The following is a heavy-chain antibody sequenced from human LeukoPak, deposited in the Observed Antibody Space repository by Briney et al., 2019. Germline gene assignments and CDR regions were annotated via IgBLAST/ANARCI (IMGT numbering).Heavy chain of an antibody. Sequence: AGSLTLSCAASGFTFSNYWMHWVRQAPGKGLVWVSRIKSDGSSTTYADPVKGRFTISRDNAKNMVYLHMNSRRDEDTAVYFCSRAPFCSDADFNQWGRGTLVTASS. CDR1: GFTFSNYW. D-gene: IGHD2/OR15-2a*01. CDR3: SRAPFCSDADFNQ. J-gene: IGHJ4*02. V-gene: IGHV3-74*01. CDR2: IKSDGSST.